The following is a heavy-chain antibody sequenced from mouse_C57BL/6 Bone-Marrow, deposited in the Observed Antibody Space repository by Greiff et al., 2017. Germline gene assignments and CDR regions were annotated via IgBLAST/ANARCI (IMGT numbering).Heavy chain of an antibody. J-gene: IGHJ1*03. D-gene: IGHD2-3*01. CDR3: ARWLLPWYFDV. V-gene: IGHV1-69*01. Sequence: QVQLQQPGAELVMPGASVKLSCKASGYTFTSYWMHWVKQRPGQGLEGIGEIDPSDSYTNYNQKFQGKSTLTVDKSSSTAYMQLSSLTSEDSAVYYCARWLLPWYFDVWGTGTTVTVSS. CDR2: IDPSDSYT. CDR1: GYTFTSYW.